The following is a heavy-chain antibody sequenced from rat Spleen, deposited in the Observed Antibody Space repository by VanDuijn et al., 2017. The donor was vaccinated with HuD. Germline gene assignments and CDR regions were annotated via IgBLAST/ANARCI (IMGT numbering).Heavy chain of an antibody. V-gene: IGHV5-22*01. CDR1: GFTFSDYY. CDR3: ARPGITSYVMDA. CDR2: ISYEVSRP. Sequence: EVQLVESGGGLVQPGRSLKLSCAASGFTFSDYYMAWVRQAPKKGLEWFASISYEVSRPDYGDSVKGRFTISRANAKNTLYLQMNSLRSEDTATYYCARPGITSYVMDAWGQGASVTVSS. J-gene: IGHJ4*01. D-gene: IGHD1-4*01.